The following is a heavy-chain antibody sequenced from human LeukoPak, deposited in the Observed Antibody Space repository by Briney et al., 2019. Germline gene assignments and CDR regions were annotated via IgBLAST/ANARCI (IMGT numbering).Heavy chain of an antibody. CDR1: GFTFSDYQ. D-gene: IGHD3-22*01. V-gene: IGHV3-48*03. CDR2: ISSSGSSI. Sequence: GGSLRLSCAASGFTFSDYQMNWVHQAPGKGLEWVSYISSSGSSIYYADSVKGRFTISRDNAKNSLYLQMNSLRAEDTAVYYCARDDRGMTHNFDYWGQGTLVTVSS. J-gene: IGHJ4*02. CDR3: ARDDRGMTHNFDY.